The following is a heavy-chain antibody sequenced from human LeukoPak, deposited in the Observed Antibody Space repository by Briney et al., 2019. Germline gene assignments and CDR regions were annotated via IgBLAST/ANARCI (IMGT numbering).Heavy chain of an antibody. CDR3: AKDYYDSSGYYLYYYYGMDV. Sequence: ASVEVSCKASGYTFTGYYMHWVRQAPGQGLEWMGWINPNSGGTNYAQKFQGRVTMTRDTSISTAYMELSRLRSDDTAVYYCAKDYYDSSGYYLYYYYGMDVWGQGTTVTVSS. V-gene: IGHV1-2*02. J-gene: IGHJ6*02. D-gene: IGHD3-22*01. CDR2: INPNSGGT. CDR1: GYTFTGYY.